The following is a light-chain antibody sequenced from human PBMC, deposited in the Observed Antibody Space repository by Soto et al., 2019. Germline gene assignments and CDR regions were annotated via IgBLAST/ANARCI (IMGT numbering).Light chain of an antibody. J-gene: IGLJ1*01. CDR2: EVS. CDR1: ISDVGGYNY. CDR3: SSYTSSSTLV. Sequence: QSVLTHPASLSWSPGQSITISFTGTISDVGGYNYVSWYQQHPGKAPKLMIYEVSNRPSGVSNRFSGSKSGNTASLTISGLQAEDEADYYCSSYTSSSTLVFGTGTKVTVL. V-gene: IGLV2-14*01.